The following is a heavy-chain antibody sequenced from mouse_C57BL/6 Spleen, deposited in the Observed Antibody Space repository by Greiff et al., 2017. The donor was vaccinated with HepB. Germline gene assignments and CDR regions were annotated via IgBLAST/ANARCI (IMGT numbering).Heavy chain of an antibody. CDR3: ARGTTANWYFDV. CDR2: ISDGGSYT. Sequence: EVKLVESGGGLVKPGGSLKLSCAASGFTFSSYAMSWVRQTPEKRLEWVATISDGGSYTYYPDNVKGRFTISRDNAKNNLYLQMSHLKSEDTAMYYCARGTTANWYFDVWGTGTTVTVSS. J-gene: IGHJ1*03. CDR1: GFTFSSYA. D-gene: IGHD1-2*01. V-gene: IGHV5-4*03.